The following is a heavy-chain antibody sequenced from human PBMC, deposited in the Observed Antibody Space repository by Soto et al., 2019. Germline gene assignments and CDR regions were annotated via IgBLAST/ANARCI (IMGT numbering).Heavy chain of an antibody. V-gene: IGHV3-23*01. Sequence: EVQLLGSGGGLVQPGGSLRLSCAASGFIFSNYAMSWVRQDPGKGLEWVSSFGGGDDDRYFADSVKGRFTMSRDNSKNTLSLQMNSLRVEDTAIYYCAKDRMSYNSVWDPFDVWGQGTMVTVSS. J-gene: IGHJ3*01. CDR2: FGGGDDDR. CDR1: GFIFSNYA. D-gene: IGHD3-10*01. CDR3: AKDRMSYNSVWDPFDV.